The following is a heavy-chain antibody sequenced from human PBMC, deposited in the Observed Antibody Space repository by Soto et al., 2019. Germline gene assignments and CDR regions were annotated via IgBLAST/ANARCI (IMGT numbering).Heavy chain of an antibody. Sequence: GESLKISCKGSGYSFTSYWISWVRQMPGKGLEWMGRIDPSDSYTNYSPSFQGHVTISAGKSISTAYLQWSSLKASDTAMYYCATPGIVGATGYYGMDVWGQGTTVTVSS. J-gene: IGHJ6*02. D-gene: IGHD1-26*01. CDR1: GYSFTSYW. CDR2: IDPSDSYT. CDR3: ATPGIVGATGYYGMDV. V-gene: IGHV5-10-1*01.